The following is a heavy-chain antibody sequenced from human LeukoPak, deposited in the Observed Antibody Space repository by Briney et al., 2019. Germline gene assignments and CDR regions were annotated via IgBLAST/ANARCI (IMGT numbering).Heavy chain of an antibody. Sequence: PGGSLRLSCVDSAFSVGSNFMSWVRQAPGKGLEWVSVIYTGGSTYSADSVKGRFTISRDYSENTVYLQMNSLRVEDTVVYYCTRDLMDYDVSTGLHHYYMDVWGQGTTVTVSS. V-gene: IGHV3-66*01. J-gene: IGHJ6*02. CDR2: IYTGGST. CDR3: TRDLMDYDVSTGLHHYYMDV. D-gene: IGHD3-9*01. CDR1: AFSVGSNF.